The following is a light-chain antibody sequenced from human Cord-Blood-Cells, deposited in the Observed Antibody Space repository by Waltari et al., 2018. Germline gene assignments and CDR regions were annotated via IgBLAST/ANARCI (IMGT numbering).Light chain of an antibody. CDR2: DAS. J-gene: IGKJ4*01. Sequence: EIVLTQSPATLSLSPGERATLPCRASQSVSSYLPWYQQKPGQAPRLLINDASNRATGIPARFSGGGSETDFSLTISSLEPEYFAVYYGQQRSNWLTFGGGTKVEIK. CDR3: QQRSNWLT. CDR1: QSVSSY. V-gene: IGKV3-11*01.